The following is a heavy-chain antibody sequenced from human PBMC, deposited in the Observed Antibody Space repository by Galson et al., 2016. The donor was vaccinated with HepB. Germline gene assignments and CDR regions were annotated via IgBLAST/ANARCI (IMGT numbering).Heavy chain of an antibody. CDR2: IYYSGST. V-gene: IGHV4-59*01. CDR1: GGSISSYY. Sequence: SETLSLTCIVSGGSISSYYWSWIRQPPGKGLEWIGYIYYSGSTNYNPSLKGRVTISVDTSKNQFSLQLSSVTAADTAVYYCARSRGGGARVPFDSWGQGTLVTVSS. J-gene: IGHJ4*02. CDR3: ARSRGGGARVPFDS. D-gene: IGHD2-21*01.